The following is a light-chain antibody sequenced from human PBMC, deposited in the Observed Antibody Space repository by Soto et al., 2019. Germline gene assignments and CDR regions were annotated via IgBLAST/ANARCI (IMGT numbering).Light chain of an antibody. CDR3: LQVKSYPWT. V-gene: IGKV1-9*01. CDR2: APS. Sequence: DIQLTQSPSFLSASLGDSVTITCRASQGIGNSLAWYQQQPGKAPKLLMYAPSTLQSGVPLRFSGSGSGAEFTLTINSLQAEDSATYYCLQVKSYPWTFGQGTKVEI. J-gene: IGKJ1*01. CDR1: QGIGNS.